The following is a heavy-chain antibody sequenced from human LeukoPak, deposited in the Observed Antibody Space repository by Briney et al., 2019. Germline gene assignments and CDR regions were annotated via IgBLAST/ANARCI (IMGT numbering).Heavy chain of an antibody. D-gene: IGHD1-26*01. V-gene: IGHV3-48*03. CDR1: GFTFSSYE. CDR3: ARVEGSRSYYFDY. Sequence: GGSLRLSCAASGFTFSSYEMNWVRQAPGKGLEWVSYISSSGSTIYYADSVKGRFTISRDNAKNSLYLQMNSLRAEDTALYYCARVEGSRSYYFDYWGQGTLVTVSS. J-gene: IGHJ4*02. CDR2: ISSSGSTI.